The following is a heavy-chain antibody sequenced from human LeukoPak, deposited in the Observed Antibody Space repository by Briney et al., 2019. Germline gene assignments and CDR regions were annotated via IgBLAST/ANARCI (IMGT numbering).Heavy chain of an antibody. V-gene: IGHV3-30*02. J-gene: IGHJ6*03. CDR3: ARDNYYYYMDV. Sequence: AGSLTLSCDAATFTISNNGMHWDRHAQGKGLEWVAFIRYDGTNKYYADSVKAPFTITRANSKNTLYLQMNSLRAEDTAVYYCARDNYYYYMDVWGKGTTVTISS. CDR1: TFTISNNG. CDR2: IRYDGTNK.